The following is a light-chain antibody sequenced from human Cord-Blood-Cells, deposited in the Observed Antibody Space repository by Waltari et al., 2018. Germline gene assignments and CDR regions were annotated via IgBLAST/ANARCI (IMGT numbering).Light chain of an antibody. CDR3: AAWDDSLNGHVV. V-gene: IGLV1-44*01. J-gene: IGLJ2*01. CDR2: SNN. CDR1: SSNIGSNT. Sequence: QSVLTQPPSASGTPGQRVTISCSGSSSNIGSNTVNWYQQLPGPAPKLLIYSNNQRPSGVPDRFSGSKSGTSASLAISGLQSEDEADYYCAAWDDSLNGHVVFGGGTKLTVL.